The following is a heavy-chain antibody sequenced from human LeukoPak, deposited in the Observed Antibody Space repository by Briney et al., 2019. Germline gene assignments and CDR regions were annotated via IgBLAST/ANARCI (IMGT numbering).Heavy chain of an antibody. CDR3: AKVSSYGDYSLGY. CDR1: GFTFSSYG. D-gene: IGHD4-17*01. Sequence: GRSLRLSCAASGFTFSSYGMHWVRQAPGKGLEWVAVISYDGSNKYYADSVKGRFTISRDNSKNTLYLQMSSLRAEDTAVYYCAKVSSYGDYSLGYWGQGTLVTVSS. V-gene: IGHV3-30*18. CDR2: ISYDGSNK. J-gene: IGHJ4*02.